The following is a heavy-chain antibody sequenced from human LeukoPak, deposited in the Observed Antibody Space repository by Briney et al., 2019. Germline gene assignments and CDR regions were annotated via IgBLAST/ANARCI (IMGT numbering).Heavy chain of an antibody. V-gene: IGHV4-59*08. D-gene: IGHD3-10*01. CDR1: GRSISGVS. J-gene: IGHJ4*02. Sequence: PETLSLTCSVSGRSISGVSWSWIRQTPGRGLEWLDYFAHDEQTSYNPSLRSRITVSADTSKNQISLKLRSVTAADTAIYYCARHGGSGTFPLDSWGQGILVTVSS. CDR2: FAHDEQT. CDR3: ARHGGSGTFPLDS.